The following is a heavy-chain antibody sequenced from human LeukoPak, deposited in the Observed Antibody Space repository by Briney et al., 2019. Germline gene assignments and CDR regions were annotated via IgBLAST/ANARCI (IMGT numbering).Heavy chain of an antibody. CDR1: GYTFSTYG. J-gene: IGHJ3*02. Sequence: ASVKVSCKASGYTFSTYGVSWVRLAPGQVLEWMGWINGYNNKTNYGQKFQGRVTVTTDTSTTTAYMELRSLRSDDTAIYYCARDKDYIFDIWGQGTLVTVSS. CDR2: INGYNNKT. V-gene: IGHV1-18*01. CDR3: ARDKDYIFDI. D-gene: IGHD4/OR15-4a*01.